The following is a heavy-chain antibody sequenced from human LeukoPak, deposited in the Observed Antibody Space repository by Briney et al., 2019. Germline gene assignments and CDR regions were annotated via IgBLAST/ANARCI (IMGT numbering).Heavy chain of an antibody. CDR3: ARDGPRWLQLGTLGY. J-gene: IGHJ4*02. Sequence: SETLSLTCTVSGGSISSSSYYWGWIRQPPGKGLEWIGSIYYSGSTYYSPSLKSRVTISVDTSKNQFSLKLSSVTAADTAVYYCARDGPRWLQLGTLGYWGQGTLVTVSS. CDR2: IYYSGST. V-gene: IGHV4-39*07. CDR1: GGSISSSSYY. D-gene: IGHD5-24*01.